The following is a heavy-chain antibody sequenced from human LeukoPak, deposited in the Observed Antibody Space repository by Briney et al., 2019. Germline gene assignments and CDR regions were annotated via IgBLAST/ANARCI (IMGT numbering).Heavy chain of an antibody. CDR2: IDGDGSST. D-gene: IGHD2-15*01. J-gene: IGHJ4*02. Sequence: GGSLRLSCAASGFTFSSYWMQWVRQAPGKGLVWVSRIDGDGSSTNYADSVKGRFTISRDNAKNTLYLQMNSLRAEDTAVYYCARRDNYDYWGQGTLVTVSS. V-gene: IGHV3-74*01. CDR1: GFTFSSYW. CDR3: ARRDNYDY.